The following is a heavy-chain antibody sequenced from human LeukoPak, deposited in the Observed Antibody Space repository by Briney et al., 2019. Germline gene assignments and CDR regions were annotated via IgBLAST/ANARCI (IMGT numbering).Heavy chain of an antibody. J-gene: IGHJ4*02. CDR2: IYKDGRT. Sequence: RSGGSLRLSCAASGFTVNSNYMSWVRQAPGKGLERVSIIYKDGRTYYADSVKGRFTISRDNSRSMLYLQMNSLRAEDTAVYYCARDVNSYAHCGHWGQGTLVTVSS. V-gene: IGHV3-53*01. CDR3: ARDVNSYAHCGH. CDR1: GFTVNSNY. D-gene: IGHD5-18*01.